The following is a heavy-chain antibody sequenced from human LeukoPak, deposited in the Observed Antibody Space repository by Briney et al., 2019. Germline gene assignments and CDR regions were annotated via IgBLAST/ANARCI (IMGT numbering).Heavy chain of an antibody. D-gene: IGHD3-9*01. V-gene: IGHV1-18*01. CDR3: ASWGILLQYDILTGYDDAFDI. CDR2: ISAYNGNT. CDR1: GYTFTSYG. J-gene: IGHJ3*02. Sequence: GASVKVSCKASGYTFTSYGISWVRQAPGQGLEWMGWISAYNGNTNYAQKLQGRVTMTTDTSTSTAYMELRSLRSDDTAVYYCASWGILLQYDILTGYDDAFDIWGQGTMVTVSS.